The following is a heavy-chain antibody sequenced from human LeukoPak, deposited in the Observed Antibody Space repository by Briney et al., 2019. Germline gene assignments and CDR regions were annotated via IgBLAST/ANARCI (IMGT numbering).Heavy chain of an antibody. CDR1: GYTFTSYG. Sequence: ASVKVSCKASGYTFTSYGISWVRQAPGQGLEWLAWISAYNGATHYAQKLQGRVIMTTDTSTSTAYMELRSLRSDDTAVYYCARTRRDGYNYEVDYFDYWGQGTLVTVSS. CDR2: ISAYNGAT. J-gene: IGHJ4*02. V-gene: IGHV1-18*01. CDR3: ARTRRDGYNYEVDYFDY. D-gene: IGHD5-24*01.